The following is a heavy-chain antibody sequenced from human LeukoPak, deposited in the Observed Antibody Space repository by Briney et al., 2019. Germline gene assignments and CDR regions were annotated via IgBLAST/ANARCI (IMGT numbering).Heavy chain of an antibody. CDR2: INPNSGGT. D-gene: IGHD1-26*01. J-gene: IGHJ6*03. CDR3: ARDPGGSYSLYYYYYMDV. Sequence: VKVSCKASGYTFTGYYMHWVRQAPGQGLEWMGWINPNSGGTNYAQKFQGRVTMTRDTSISTAYMELSRLRSDDTAVYYCARDPGGSYSLYYYYYMDVWGKGTTVTISS. CDR1: GYTFTGYY. V-gene: IGHV1-2*02.